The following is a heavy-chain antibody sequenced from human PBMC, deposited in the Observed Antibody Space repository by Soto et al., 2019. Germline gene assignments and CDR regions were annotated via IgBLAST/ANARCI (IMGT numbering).Heavy chain of an antibody. V-gene: IGHV3-30-3*01. CDR1: GFTFSSYA. CDR3: ARAPVVVITPFDP. CDR2: ISYDGSNK. J-gene: IGHJ5*02. D-gene: IGHD3-22*01. Sequence: GGSLRLSCAASGFTFSSYAMHWVRQAPGKGLEWVAVISYDGSNKYYADSVKGRFTISRDNSKNTLYLQMNSLRAEDTAVYYCARAPVVVITPFDPWGQGTLVTVSS.